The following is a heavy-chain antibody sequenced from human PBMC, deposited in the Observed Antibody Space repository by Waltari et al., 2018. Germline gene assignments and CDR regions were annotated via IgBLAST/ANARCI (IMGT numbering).Heavy chain of an antibody. Sequence: EEHLLESGEAWPHPGGSLRLPRAAPGFNFSSYAMSWVRQAPGKGLEWVSGISDSGVITKYADSVKGRFTVSRDNSKNTVFLHLNSLRAEDTAIYYCARHLYSIDYLELAKWGQGTLVTVSS. CDR3: ARHLYSIDYLELAK. D-gene: IGHD3-22*01. V-gene: IGHV3-23*01. CDR1: GFNFSSYA. CDR2: ISDSGVIT. J-gene: IGHJ4*02.